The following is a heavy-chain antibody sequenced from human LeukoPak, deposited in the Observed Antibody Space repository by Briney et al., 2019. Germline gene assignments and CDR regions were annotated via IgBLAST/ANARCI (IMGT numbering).Heavy chain of an antibody. J-gene: IGHJ4*02. D-gene: IGHD2-8*02. Sequence: GGSLRLSCAASGFTFNRNAIHWVRQGPGKGVEWVSYIAHHGSNKYYADSVKGRFTISRDNSKRTLYLQMNSLRADDTAVYYCAKDGSWSCTDWGQGTLVTVSS. CDR3: AKDGSWSCTD. CDR2: IAHHGSNK. CDR1: GFTFNRNA. V-gene: IGHV3-30*02.